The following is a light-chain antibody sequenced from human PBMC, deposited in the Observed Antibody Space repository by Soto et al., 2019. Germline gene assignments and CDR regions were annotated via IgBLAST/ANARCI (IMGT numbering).Light chain of an antibody. CDR3: QQYDTSPLT. CDR2: DAS. V-gene: IGKV1-5*01. J-gene: IGKJ4*01. Sequence: DIQMTQSPSTLSASVGDRVTITCRASQSITNWLAWYQQKPGKAPKLLVYDASSLESGVPSRFSGSGSGTEFTLTISSLQPDDFGTYYCQQYDTSPLTFGGGTKVDIK. CDR1: QSITNW.